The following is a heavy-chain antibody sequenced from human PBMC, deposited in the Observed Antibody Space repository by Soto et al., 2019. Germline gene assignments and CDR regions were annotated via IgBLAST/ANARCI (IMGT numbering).Heavy chain of an antibody. CDR2: ISSSSSYI. J-gene: IGHJ6*02. V-gene: IGHV3-21*01. CDR3: ALDTVLYGYYYYYGMDV. Sequence: GGSLRLSCAASGFTFSSYSMNWVRQAPGKGLEWVSSISSSSSYIYYADSVKGRFTISRDSAKNSLYLQMNSLRAEDTAVYYCALDTVLYGYYYYYGMDVWGQGTTVTVSS. CDR1: GFTFSSYS. D-gene: IGHD4-4*01.